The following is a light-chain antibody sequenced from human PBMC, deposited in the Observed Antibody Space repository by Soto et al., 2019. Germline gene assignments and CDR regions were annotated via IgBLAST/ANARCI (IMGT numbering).Light chain of an antibody. CDR1: QSGSSSY. CDR2: GAS. CDR3: QQYDSSLIT. J-gene: IGKJ5*01. V-gene: IGKV3-20*01. Sequence: EIVLTPSPGTLSLPPGERTTLSCRASQSGSSSYLAWYQQKPGQAPRLLIYGASSRATGIPDRFSGSGSGTDFTLTISRLEPEDFAVYYCQQYDSSLITFGQGTRLEVK.